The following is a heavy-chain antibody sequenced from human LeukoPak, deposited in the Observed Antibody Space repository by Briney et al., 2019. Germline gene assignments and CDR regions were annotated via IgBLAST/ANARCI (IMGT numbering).Heavy chain of an antibody. CDR3: ATHSNHYYYYYYGMDV. CDR1: GGSFSGYY. Sequence: SETLSLTCAVYGGSFSGYYWSWIRQPPGKGLEWIGEINHSGSTNYNPSLKSRVTISVDTSKNQFSLKLSSVTAADTAVYYCATHSNHYYYYYYGMDVWGQGTTVTVSS. V-gene: IGHV4-34*01. CDR2: INHSGST. J-gene: IGHJ6*02. D-gene: IGHD4-11*01.